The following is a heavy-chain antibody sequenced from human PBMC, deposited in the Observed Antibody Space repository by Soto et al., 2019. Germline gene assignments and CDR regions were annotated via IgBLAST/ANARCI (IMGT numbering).Heavy chain of an antibody. Sequence: PSETLSLTCTVSGGSVSSGSYYWSWIRQPPGKGLEWIGYIYYSGSTNYNPSLKSRVTISVDTSKNQFSLKLSSVTAADTAVYYCARDRRNYYYGMDVWAQGTTVTVSS. CDR2: IYYSGST. J-gene: IGHJ6*02. CDR3: ARDRRNYYYGMDV. V-gene: IGHV4-61*01. CDR1: GGSVSSGSYY.